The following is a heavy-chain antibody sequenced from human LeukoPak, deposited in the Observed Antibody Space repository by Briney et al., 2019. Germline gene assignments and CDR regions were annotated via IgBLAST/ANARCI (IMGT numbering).Heavy chain of an antibody. D-gene: IGHD2-2*01. V-gene: IGHV3-74*01. CDR1: GFTFSSYW. CDR2: INSDGSST. J-gene: IGHJ5*02. Sequence: PGGSLRLSCAASGFTFSSYWMHWVRQAPGKGLVWVSRINSDGSSTSYADSVKGRFIISRDNAKNTLYLQMNSPRAEDTAVYYCARDREGGSTSCYHAWGQGTLVTVSS. CDR3: ARDREGGSTSCYHA.